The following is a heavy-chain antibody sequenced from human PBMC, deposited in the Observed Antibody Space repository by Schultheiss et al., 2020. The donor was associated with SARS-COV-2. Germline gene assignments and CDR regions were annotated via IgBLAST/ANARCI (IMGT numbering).Heavy chain of an antibody. CDR1: GGSISSGGYY. Sequence: SETLSLTCTVSGGSISSGGYYWSWIRQHPGKGLEWIGYIYYSGSTYYNPSLKSRVTISVDKSKNQFSLKLSSVTAADTAVYYCARDCSGGSCYYFDYWGQGTLVTVSS. CDR3: ARDCSGGSCYYFDY. V-gene: IGHV4-31*03. D-gene: IGHD2-15*01. J-gene: IGHJ4*02. CDR2: IYYSGST.